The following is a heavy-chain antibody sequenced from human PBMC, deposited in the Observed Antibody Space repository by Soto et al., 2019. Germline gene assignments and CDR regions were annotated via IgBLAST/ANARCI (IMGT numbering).Heavy chain of an antibody. CDR3: ARSQGSSTSLEIYYYYYYGMDV. CDR2: IIPIPGTA. D-gene: IGHD2-2*01. J-gene: IGHJ6*01. V-gene: IGHV1-69*01. CDR1: GGTFSSYA. Sequence: QVQLVQSGAEVKKPGSSVKVSCKASGGTFSSYAISWVRQAPGQGLEWMGGIIPIPGTANYAQKFQGRVTITADESTSTAYMELSSLRYEDTAVYYCARSQGSSTSLEIYYYYYYGMDVWGQGTRVTVSS.